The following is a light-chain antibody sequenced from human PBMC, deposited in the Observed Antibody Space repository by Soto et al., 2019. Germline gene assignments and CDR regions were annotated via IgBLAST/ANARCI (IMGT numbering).Light chain of an antibody. CDR1: QSVSSY. CDR3: QQRGNWIT. CDR2: DAS. J-gene: IGKJ5*01. Sequence: IVLTQSPATLSLSPGERATLSCRASQSVSSYLAWYQQKPGQAPRLLIYDASNRATCIPARFSASGSGTDFTLTISSLEPEDSAVYYCQQRGNWITFGPGTRLEIK. V-gene: IGKV3-11*01.